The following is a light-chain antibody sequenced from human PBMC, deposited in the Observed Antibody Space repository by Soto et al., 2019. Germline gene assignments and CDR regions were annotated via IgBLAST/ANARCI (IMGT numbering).Light chain of an antibody. CDR1: SSDVGGYNY. CDR3: GSYTSTSTLV. CDR2: DVT. J-gene: IGLJ2*01. V-gene: IGLV2-14*01. Sequence: QSALTQPASVSGSPGQSITISCTGTSSDVGGYNYVSWYQQHPGKAPKLMIYDVTTRPSGVSNRFSGSKSGNTASLTISGLLTEDEADYYCGSYTSTSTLVFGGGTKVTVL.